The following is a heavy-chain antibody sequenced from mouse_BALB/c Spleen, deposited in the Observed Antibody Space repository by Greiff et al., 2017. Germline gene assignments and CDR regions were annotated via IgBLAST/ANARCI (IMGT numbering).Heavy chain of an antibody. J-gene: IGHJ2*01. V-gene: IGHV5-6-5*01. CDR1: GFTFSSYA. CDR2: ISSGGST. D-gene: IGHD2-2*01. CDR3: ARGYGYGFDY. Sequence: EVKLVESGGGLVKPGGSLKLSCAASGFTFSSYAMSWVRQTPEKRLEWVASISSGGSTYYPDSVKGRFTISRDNARNILYLQMSSLRSEDTAMYYCARGYGYGFDYWGQGTTLTVSS.